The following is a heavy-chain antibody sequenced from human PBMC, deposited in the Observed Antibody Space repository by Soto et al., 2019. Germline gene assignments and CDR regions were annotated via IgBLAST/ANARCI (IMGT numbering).Heavy chain of an antibody. CDR1: GDTFSIYT. J-gene: IGHJ5*02. CDR3: ARGPLAAADWFDP. CDR2: IIPILGIA. V-gene: IGHV1-69*02. D-gene: IGHD6-13*01. Sequence: SPVNLYCKASGDTFSIYTISWLSKAPGQGLEWMGRIIPILGIANYAQKFQGRVTITADKSTSTAYMELSSLTLEDTAVYYCARGPLAAADWFDPWGQGTLVTVSS.